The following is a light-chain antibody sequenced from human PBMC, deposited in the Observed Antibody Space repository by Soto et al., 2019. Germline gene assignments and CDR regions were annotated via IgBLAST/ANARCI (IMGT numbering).Light chain of an antibody. V-gene: IGKV1-5*03. CDR1: QTSSSW. CDR2: EAS. J-gene: IGKJ1*01. CDR3: QQYSSSPEA. Sequence: DIRITQFLSPGPGSVVNAGTSTWRGSQTSSSWLAWYQQKPGKAPKLLIYEASTLKSGVPARFSGSGSGTEFTLTISSLQSDDFAAYYCQQYSSSPEAFGQGTKVDI.